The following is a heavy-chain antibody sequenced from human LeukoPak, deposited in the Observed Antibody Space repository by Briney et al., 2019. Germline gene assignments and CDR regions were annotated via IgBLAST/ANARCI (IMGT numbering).Heavy chain of an antibody. V-gene: IGHV1-69*13. Sequence: GASVKVSCKASGGTFSSYAIRWVRQAPGKGREWMGGIIPIFGTANYAQKFQGRVTFTADESTSTAYKELSSLRSEDTAVYYCAGRSMIVVTYFDYWGQGTLVTVSS. J-gene: IGHJ4*02. CDR2: IIPIFGTA. CDR1: GGTFSSYA. D-gene: IGHD3-22*01. CDR3: AGRSMIVVTYFDY.